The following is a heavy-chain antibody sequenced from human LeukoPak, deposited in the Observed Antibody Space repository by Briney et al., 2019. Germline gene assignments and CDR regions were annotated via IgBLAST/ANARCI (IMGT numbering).Heavy chain of an antibody. J-gene: IGHJ4*02. D-gene: IGHD3-10*01. CDR1: GYTFTGYY. CDR2: INPNSGGT. Sequence: ASVKVSCKASGYTFTGYYMHWVRQAPGQGLEWMGWINPNSGGTNYAQKFQGRVTMTRDTSISTAYMELSRLRSDDTAVYYCARDLGFGELMALFNYWGQGTLVTVSS. CDR3: ARDLGFGELMALFNY. V-gene: IGHV1-2*02.